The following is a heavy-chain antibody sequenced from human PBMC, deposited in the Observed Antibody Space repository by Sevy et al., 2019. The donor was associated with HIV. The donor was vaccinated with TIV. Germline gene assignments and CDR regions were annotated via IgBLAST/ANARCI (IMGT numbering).Heavy chain of an antibody. D-gene: IGHD2-21*01. V-gene: IGHV3-48*01. CDR2: ISSSSGTI. Sequence: GGSLRLSCAASGFTFSAYSMNWVRQAPGKGLEWVSYISSSSGTIYYADSVKGQFTISRDNAKSSLYLQMNGLRAEDTAVYYCARAGGDCYSKNECWFVSWRQGTLVTVSS. J-gene: IGHJ5*01. CDR1: GFTFSAYS. CDR3: ARAGGDCYSKNECWFVS.